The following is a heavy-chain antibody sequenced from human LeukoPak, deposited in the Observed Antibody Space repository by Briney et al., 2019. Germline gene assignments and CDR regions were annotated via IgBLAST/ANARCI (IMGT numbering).Heavy chain of an antibody. Sequence: TLSLTCTVSGGSISSGSYYWSWLRQPAGKGLEWIGRIYTSGSTYYNPSLKSRVTISVDTSKNQFSLKLSSVTAADTAVYYCASGERGYSYGSSFYYYYGMDVWGQGTTVTVSS. J-gene: IGHJ6*02. CDR1: GGSISSGSYY. CDR2: IYTSGST. V-gene: IGHV4-61*02. CDR3: ASGERGYSYGSSFYYYYGMDV. D-gene: IGHD5-18*01.